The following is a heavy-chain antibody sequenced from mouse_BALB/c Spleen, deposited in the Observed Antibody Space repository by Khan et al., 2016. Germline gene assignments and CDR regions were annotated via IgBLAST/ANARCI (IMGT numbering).Heavy chain of an antibody. CDR1: GFTFSSFG. V-gene: IGHV5-17*02. CDR3: ARYGNYAMDY. Sequence: EVELVESGGDLVQPGGSRKLSCAASGFTFSSFGMHWVRQAPEKGLEWVAYISGGSSTIYYADTVKGRFTISRDNPKNTLFLQMTSLRSEDTAMYYCARYGNYAMDYWGQGTSVTVSS. D-gene: IGHD2-1*01. J-gene: IGHJ4*01. CDR2: ISGGSSTI.